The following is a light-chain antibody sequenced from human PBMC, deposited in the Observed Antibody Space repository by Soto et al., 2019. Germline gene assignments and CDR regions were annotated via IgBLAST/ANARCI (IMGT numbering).Light chain of an antibody. Sequence: EIVMTQSPATLSVSPGERATLSRRASQSVSSNLAWYQQKPGQAPRLLIYGASTRATGIPARFSGSGSGTEFTLTISSLQSEDFAVYYCQQGDTFGQGTKLEIK. V-gene: IGKV3-15*01. CDR2: GAS. CDR3: QQGDT. J-gene: IGKJ2*01. CDR1: QSVSSN.